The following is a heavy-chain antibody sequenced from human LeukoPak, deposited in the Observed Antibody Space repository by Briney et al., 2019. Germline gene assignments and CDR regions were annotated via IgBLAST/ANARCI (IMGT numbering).Heavy chain of an antibody. CDR2: IYHSWST. CDR1: GYSLSNGYY. V-gene: IGHV4-38-2*01. CDR3: ASYCSGGSCYSVLDY. Sequence: SDTLSLTCAVSGYSLSNGYYWGWIRQPPGKGLEWIGSIYHSWSTYYNPSLKRRVTISVDTSKNQFSLKMGSVTAADTAVYYCASYCSGGSCYSVLDYWGQGTLVTVSS. J-gene: IGHJ4*02. D-gene: IGHD2-15*01.